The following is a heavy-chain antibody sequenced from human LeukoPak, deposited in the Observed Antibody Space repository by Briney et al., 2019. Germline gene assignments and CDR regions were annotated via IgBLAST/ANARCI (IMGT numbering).Heavy chain of an antibody. V-gene: IGHV4-39*07. J-gene: IGHJ4*02. D-gene: IGHD2-21*02. CDR2: IYYSGRT. Sequence: SEALSLTCTVSGGSISGSDYYWGWIRQPPGKGLEWIGSIYYSGRTFYNPSLKSRVAISVDTSKTQFSLNLISVTAADTAVYYCARDDGRGVVTPYWGQGTPVTVSS. CDR3: ARDDGRGVVTPY. CDR1: GGSISGSDYY.